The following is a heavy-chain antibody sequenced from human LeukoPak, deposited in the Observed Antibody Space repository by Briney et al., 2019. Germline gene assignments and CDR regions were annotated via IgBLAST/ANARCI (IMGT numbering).Heavy chain of an antibody. CDR1: GFTFSSYA. V-gene: IGHV3-23*01. Sequence: VESLRLSCAASGFTFSSYAMSWVRQAPGKGLEWVSAISGSGGSTYYADSVKGRFTISRDNSKNTLYLQMNSLRAEDTAVYYCARRGTLTVFDYWGQGTLVTVSS. CDR2: ISGSGGST. J-gene: IGHJ4*02. CDR3: ARRGTLTVFDY. D-gene: IGHD1-1*01.